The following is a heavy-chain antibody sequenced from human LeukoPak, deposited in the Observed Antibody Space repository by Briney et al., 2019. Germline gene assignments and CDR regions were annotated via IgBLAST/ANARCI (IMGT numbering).Heavy chain of an antibody. CDR2: IYYSGST. D-gene: IGHD2/OR15-2a*01. CDR1: GGSISSDH. Sequence: SETLSLTCTVSGGSISSDHTNWIRQPPGKGLEWIGCIYYSGSTYYNPSLKSRVTISVDMSKSQFSLRLTSVTAADAAVYYCARKNDFDIWGQGTLVTVSS. V-gene: IGHV4-59*01. CDR3: ARKNDFDI. J-gene: IGHJ3*02.